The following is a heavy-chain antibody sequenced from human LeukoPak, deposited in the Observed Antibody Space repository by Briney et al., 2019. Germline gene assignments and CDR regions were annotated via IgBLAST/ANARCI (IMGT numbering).Heavy chain of an antibody. J-gene: IGHJ6*04. CDR3: TRRAWGGYYGMDV. Sequence: GGSLRLSCAASGFTFSGSAMHWVRQASGKGLEWVGRIRSKANSYATAYAASVKGRFTISRDDSKNTAYLQMNSLKTEDTAVYYYTRRAWGGYYGMDVWGKGTTVTVSS. CDR2: IRSKANSYAT. CDR1: GFTFSGSA. V-gene: IGHV3-73*01. D-gene: IGHD3-10*01.